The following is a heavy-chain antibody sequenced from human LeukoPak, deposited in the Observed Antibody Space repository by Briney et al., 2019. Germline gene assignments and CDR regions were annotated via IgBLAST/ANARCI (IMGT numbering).Heavy chain of an antibody. Sequence: GASVKVSCKASGYTFSGYYMHWVRQAPGQGLGWMGWINPDSGDTKYAQKFQGRVTMTRDTSINTAFMELSSLIFDDTAVYYCARDQGSSGWSDFDYWGQGTLVTVSS. CDR3: ARDQGSSGWSDFDY. D-gene: IGHD6-19*01. V-gene: IGHV1-2*02. CDR2: INPDSGDT. J-gene: IGHJ4*02. CDR1: GYTFSGYY.